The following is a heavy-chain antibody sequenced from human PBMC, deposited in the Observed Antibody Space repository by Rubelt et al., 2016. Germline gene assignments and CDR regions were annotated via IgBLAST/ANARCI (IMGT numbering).Heavy chain of an antibody. CDR2: IYSGGST. CDR3: ARKQLVIY. D-gene: IGHD6-6*01. CDR1: GGSISSGGYY. V-gene: IGHV3-66*01. J-gene: IGHJ4*02. Sequence: LSLTCTVSGGSISSGGYYWSWIRQAPGKGLEWVSVIYSGGSTYYADSVKGRFTISRDNSKNTLYLQMNSLRAEDTAVYYCARKQLVIYWGQGTLVTVSS.